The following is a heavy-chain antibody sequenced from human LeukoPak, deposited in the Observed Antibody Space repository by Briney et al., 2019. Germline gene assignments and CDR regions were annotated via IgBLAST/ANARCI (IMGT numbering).Heavy chain of an antibody. V-gene: IGHV3-48*03. CDR3: AREWWFGEFPLDY. J-gene: IGHJ4*02. CDR2: ISSSGSTI. CDR1: GFTFNSYE. D-gene: IGHD3-10*01. Sequence: PGGSLRLSCAASGFTFNSYEMNWVRQAPGKGLEWVSYISSSGSTIYYADSVKGRFTISRDNAKNSLYLQMNSLRAEDTAVYYCAREWWFGEFPLDYWGQGTLVTVSS.